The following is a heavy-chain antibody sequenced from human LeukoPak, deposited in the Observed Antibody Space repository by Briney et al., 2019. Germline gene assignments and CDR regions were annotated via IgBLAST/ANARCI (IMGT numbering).Heavy chain of an antibody. CDR1: GFRVGEEC. Sequence: GRLRILYRAAGFRVGEECIDRGPPAPGKGLEWGGRSRNRAKRYNTDYAASVRGRFTISRDDSQNSLYLQMRSLKTEDTAVYHCVRVAYTSDWHFDYWGQGTLVTVSS. CDR2: SRNRAKRYNT. J-gene: IGHJ4*02. V-gene: IGHV3-72*01. CDR3: VRVAYTSDWHFDY. D-gene: IGHD6-19*01.